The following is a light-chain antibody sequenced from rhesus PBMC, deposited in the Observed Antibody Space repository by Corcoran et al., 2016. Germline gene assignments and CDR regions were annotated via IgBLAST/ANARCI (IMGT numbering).Light chain of an antibody. CDR3: SSFAGSNTFI. Sequence: QAALPQPRSVSGSPGQSVTISCTGPTGDIGGYNYVSWYQQHPGTAPKLMIYEVSKRPSGVSDRFSGSKSGNTASLTISGLQAEDEAVYYCSSFAGSNTFIFGAGTRLTVL. CDR2: EVS. CDR1: TGDIGGYNY. V-gene: IGLV2-32*02. J-gene: IGLJ1*01.